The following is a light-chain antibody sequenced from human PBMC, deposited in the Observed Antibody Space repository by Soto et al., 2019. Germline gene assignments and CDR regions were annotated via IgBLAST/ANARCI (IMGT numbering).Light chain of an antibody. CDR1: SSDIGSYNL. CDR3: CSYAGGSTPVL. Sequence: QSALTQPASVSGSPGQSITISCTGTSSDIGSYNLVSWYQQHPGKVPKLMIYDASKRPSGVSNRFSGSKSGNTASLTISGLQAEDEADYYCCSYAGGSTPVLFGGGTKLAV. CDR2: DAS. J-gene: IGLJ2*01. V-gene: IGLV2-23*01.